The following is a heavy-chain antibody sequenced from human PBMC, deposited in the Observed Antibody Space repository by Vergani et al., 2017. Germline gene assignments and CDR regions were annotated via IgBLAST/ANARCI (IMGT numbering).Heavy chain of an antibody. CDR2: VSGSGGST. CDR1: GFTFSSYA. CDR3: AKGSSSSFYYFDY. D-gene: IGHD6-6*01. Sequence: EVQLLESGGGLVQPGGSLRLSCAASGFTFSSYAMSWVRQAPGKGLEWVSAVSGSGGSTYYADSVKGRFTISRDNSKNTLYLQMNSLRAEDTAVYYCAKGSSSSFYYFDYWGQGTLVTVSS. V-gene: IGHV3-23*01. J-gene: IGHJ4*02.